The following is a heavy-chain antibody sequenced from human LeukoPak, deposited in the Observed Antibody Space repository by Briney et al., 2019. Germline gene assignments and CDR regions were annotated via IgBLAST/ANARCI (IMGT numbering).Heavy chain of an antibody. CDR3: ASGGDTTVGIKDAFDI. CDR1: GFTFSSYA. Sequence: GGSLRLSCAASGFTFSSYAMPWVRQAPGKGLEWVAVISYDGSNKYYADSVKGRFTISRDNSKNTLYLQMNSLRAEDTAVYYCASGGDTTVGIKDAFDIWGQGTMVTVSS. V-gene: IGHV3-30-3*01. J-gene: IGHJ3*02. CDR2: ISYDGSNK. D-gene: IGHD4-11*01.